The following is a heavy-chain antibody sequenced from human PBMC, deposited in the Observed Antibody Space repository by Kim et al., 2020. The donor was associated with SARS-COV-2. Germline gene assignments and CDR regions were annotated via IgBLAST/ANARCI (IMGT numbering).Heavy chain of an antibody. J-gene: IGHJ4*02. CDR1: GFTFNGYY. D-gene: IGHD5-12*01. V-gene: IGHV3-7*03. CDR2: INEDGSVK. CDR3: AKERGRGSTGYGDFDS. Sequence: GGSLRLSCAASGFTFNGYYMTWGRQAPGKGLEWVANINEDGSVKRYVDSVKGRFNISRDNAKNSLSLQMDSLRAEDTALYYCAKERGRGSTGYGDFDSWGQGTLVTVSS.